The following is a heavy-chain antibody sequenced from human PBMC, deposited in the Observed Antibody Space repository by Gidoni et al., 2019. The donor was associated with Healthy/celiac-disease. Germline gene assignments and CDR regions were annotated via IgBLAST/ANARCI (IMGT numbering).Heavy chain of an antibody. CDR3: AKDYCSGGSCYFDY. CDR2: ISYDGSNK. CDR1: SSYA. Sequence: SSYAMHWVRQAPGKGLEWVAVISYDGSNKYYADSVKGRFTSSRDNSKNTLYLQMNSLRAEDTAVYYCAKDYCSGGSCYFDYWGQGTLVTVSS. V-gene: IGHV3-30*04. D-gene: IGHD2-15*01. J-gene: IGHJ4*02.